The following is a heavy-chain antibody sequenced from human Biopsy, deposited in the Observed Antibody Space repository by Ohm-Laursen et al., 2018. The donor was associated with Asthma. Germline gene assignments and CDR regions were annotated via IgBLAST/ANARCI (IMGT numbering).Heavy chain of an antibody. CDR1: GFTFSSAW. CDR3: TTGFWWTFDY. J-gene: IGHJ4*02. D-gene: IGHD3-16*01. CDR2: IKSKTDGGTT. Sequence: SLRLSCAASGFTFSSAWMSWVRQAPGKGLEWVGRIKSKTDGGTTDYAAPVNGRFTISRDDSKNTLYLQMNSLKTEDTAVYYCTTGFWWTFDYWGKGTLVTVSS. V-gene: IGHV3-15*01.